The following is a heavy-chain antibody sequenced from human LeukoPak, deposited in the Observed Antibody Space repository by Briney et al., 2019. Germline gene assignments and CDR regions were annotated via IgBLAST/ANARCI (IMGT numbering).Heavy chain of an antibody. V-gene: IGHV3-21*04. CDR2: ISSSSSYI. CDR1: GFTFSSYS. Sequence: GGSLRLSCAASGFTFSSYSMNWVRQAPGKGLEWVSSISSSSSYIYYADSVKGRFTISRDNAKNSLYLQMNSLRAEDTAVYYCAKVRYYGSGSPKEYFQHWGQGTLVTVSS. D-gene: IGHD3-10*01. CDR3: AKVRYYGSGSPKEYFQH. J-gene: IGHJ1*01.